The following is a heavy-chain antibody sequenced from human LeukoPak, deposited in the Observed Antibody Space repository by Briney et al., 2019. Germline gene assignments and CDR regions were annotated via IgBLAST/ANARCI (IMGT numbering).Heavy chain of an antibody. J-gene: IGHJ4*02. D-gene: IGHD5-18*01. CDR2: ITGGNT. V-gene: IGHV3-23*01. CDR1: GFSFSSYA. CDR3: AKNGLWSSKSLDY. Sequence: PGGSLRLSCAASGFSFSSYAMSWVRQAPGKGLEWVSAITGGNTYYADSVKGRFTISRDNSKNTLYLQMNSLRAEDTAVYYCAKNGLWSSKSLDYWGQGTLVTVSS.